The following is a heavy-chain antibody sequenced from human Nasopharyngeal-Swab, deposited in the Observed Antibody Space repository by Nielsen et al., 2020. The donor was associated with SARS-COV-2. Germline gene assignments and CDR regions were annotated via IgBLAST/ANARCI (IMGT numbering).Heavy chain of an antibody. J-gene: IGHJ4*02. CDR3: ARGLYCSGGSCYFDY. CDR2: INHSGST. D-gene: IGHD2-15*01. Sequence: SETLSLTCAVYGGSFSGYYWSWIRQPPGKGLEWIGEINHSGSTNYNPSLKSRVTISVDTSKNQFSLKLSSVTAADTAVYYCARGLYCSGGSCYFDYWGRGTLVTVSS. CDR1: GGSFSGYY. V-gene: IGHV4-34*01.